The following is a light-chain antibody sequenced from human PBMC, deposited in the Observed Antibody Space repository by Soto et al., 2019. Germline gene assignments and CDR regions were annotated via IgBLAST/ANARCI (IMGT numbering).Light chain of an antibody. CDR2: GAS. Sequence: ETVMTQSPATLSVSPGERATLSCRASQSVSSNLAWYQQKLGQAPRLLIYGASTRATDIPARFSGSGSGTEFTLTISSLQPEDFAVYDCQQYNDWPPQLTFGGGTKVEIK. J-gene: IGKJ4*01. V-gene: IGKV3-15*01. CDR3: QQYNDWPPQLT. CDR1: QSVSSN.